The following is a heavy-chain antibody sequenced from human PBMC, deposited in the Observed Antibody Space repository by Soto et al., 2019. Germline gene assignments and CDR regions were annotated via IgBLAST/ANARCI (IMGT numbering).Heavy chain of an antibody. Sequence: EVQLVESGGGLVKPGGSLRLSCAASGFTFSSYIMNWVRQAPGKGLEWVSSISSSSSYIYYADSVKGRFTISRDNAKNSXYXXRNSLRAEDTAVYYCARVLDYDYVWGSYPLNWFDPWGQGTLVTVSS. CDR1: GFTFSSYI. D-gene: IGHD3-16*02. CDR2: ISSSSSYI. CDR3: ARVLDYDYVWGSYPLNWFDP. V-gene: IGHV3-21*01. J-gene: IGHJ5*02.